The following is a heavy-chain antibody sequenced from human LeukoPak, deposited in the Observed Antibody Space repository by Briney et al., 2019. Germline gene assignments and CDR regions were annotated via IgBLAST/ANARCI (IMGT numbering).Heavy chain of an antibody. CDR3: ARDPLWGNGEGFDP. D-gene: IGHD2-8*01. CDR1: GFTFSSYS. J-gene: IGHJ5*02. V-gene: IGHV3-21*01. CDR2: ISSSSSSYI. Sequence: GGSLRLSCAASGFTFSSYSMNWVRQAPGKGLEWVSSISSSSSSYIYYADSVKGRFTISRDNAKNSLYLQMNSLRAEDTAVYYCARDPLWGNGEGFDPWGQGTLVTVSS.